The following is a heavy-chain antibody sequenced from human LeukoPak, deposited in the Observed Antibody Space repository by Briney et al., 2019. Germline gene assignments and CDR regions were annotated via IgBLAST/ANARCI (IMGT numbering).Heavy chain of an antibody. CDR3: ARGVKVGATPWFDP. V-gene: IGHV1-69*13. CDR1: GYTFTSYD. J-gene: IGHJ5*02. Sequence: ASVKVSCKASGYTFTSYDISWVRQAPGQGLEWMGGIIPIFGTANYAQKFQGRVTITADESTSTAYMELSSLRFEDTAVYYCARGVKVGATPWFDPWGPGILVTVSS. D-gene: IGHD1-26*01. CDR2: IIPIFGTA.